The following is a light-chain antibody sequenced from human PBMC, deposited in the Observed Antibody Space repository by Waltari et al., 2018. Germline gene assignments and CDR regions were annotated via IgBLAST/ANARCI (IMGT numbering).Light chain of an antibody. CDR3: CSYAGSSTYVV. J-gene: IGLJ2*01. CDR1: SSDVGSYTL. V-gene: IGLV2-23*01. Sequence: QSALTQPASVSGSPGQSITISCTGTSSDVGSYTLVSWYQQHPGKAPKLMIYEGSKRPSGVSNRFSGSKSGNTASLTISGLQAEDEADYYCCSYAGSSTYVVCGGGTKLTVL. CDR2: EGS.